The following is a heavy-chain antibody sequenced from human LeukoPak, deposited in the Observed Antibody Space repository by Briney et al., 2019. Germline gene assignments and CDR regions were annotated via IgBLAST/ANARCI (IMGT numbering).Heavy chain of an antibody. CDR2: ISGSGSST. Sequence: GGSLRLSCAASGFTFSNYAMNWVRQAPGKGLEWVSGISGSGSSTNYADSVKGRFIISRDNSKNTLSLQMDSLRAEDTAMYYCAETLNYCSGGSCYNYYFDCWGQGTLVTVSS. D-gene: IGHD2-15*01. V-gene: IGHV3-23*01. CDR1: GFTFSNYA. J-gene: IGHJ4*02. CDR3: AETLNYCSGGSCYNYYFDC.